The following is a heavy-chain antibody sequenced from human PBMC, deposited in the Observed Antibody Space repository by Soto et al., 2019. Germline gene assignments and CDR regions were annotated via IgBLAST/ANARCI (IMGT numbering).Heavy chain of an antibody. Sequence: EVQLVESGGGLVQPGRSLRLSCAASGFSFDDYDMHWVRQAPGKGLEWVSGISWNSGRIGYAASVEGRFTISRDNAKNSLYLQINSLRAEYTALYYCAKLLGSNGWFAPWGQGTLVTVSS. V-gene: IGHV3-9*01. CDR2: ISWNSGRI. D-gene: IGHD6-25*01. CDR3: AKLLGSNGWFAP. J-gene: IGHJ5*02. CDR1: GFSFDDYD.